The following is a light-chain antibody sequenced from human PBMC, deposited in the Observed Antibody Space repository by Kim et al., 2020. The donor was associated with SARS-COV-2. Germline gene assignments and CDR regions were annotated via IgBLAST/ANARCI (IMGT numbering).Light chain of an antibody. J-gene: IGKJ2*01. CDR1: QSVSSSY. Sequence: LSPGERTTLSCRASQSVSSSYLAWYQQKPGQAPRLLIYGASSRATGIPDRFSGSGSGTDFTLTISRLEPEDFAVYYCQQYGSSLYTFGQGTKLEI. V-gene: IGKV3-20*01. CDR2: GAS. CDR3: QQYGSSLYT.